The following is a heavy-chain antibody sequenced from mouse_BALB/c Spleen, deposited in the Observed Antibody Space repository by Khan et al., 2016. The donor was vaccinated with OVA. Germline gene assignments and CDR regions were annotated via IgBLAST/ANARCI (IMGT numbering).Heavy chain of an antibody. CDR2: ISSGGDYT. J-gene: IGHJ3*01. Sequence: EVELVESGGDLVKPGGSLKLSCTASGFTFSSYSMSWVRQTPDKRLEWVASISSGGDYTYYPDSVTGRFTISRDNAKTTLSLQMSDLKSEDTAIYYCADHLTGSFAYWGQGTLVTVSA. V-gene: IGHV5-6*01. CDR3: ADHLTGSFAY. D-gene: IGHD4-1*01. CDR1: GFTFSSYS.